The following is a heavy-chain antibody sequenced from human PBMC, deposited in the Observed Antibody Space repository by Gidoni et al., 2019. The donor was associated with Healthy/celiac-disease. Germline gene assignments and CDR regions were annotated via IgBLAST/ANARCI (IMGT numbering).Heavy chain of an antibody. J-gene: IGHJ4*02. D-gene: IGHD5-18*01. CDR1: ASTSTGYY. Sequence: VQLVPSGAELMTPGSSVKFSCNASASTSTGYYMHWVRQAPGQGLECMGWINPNRGGTNYAQKFQGRVTMTRDTSISTAYMELSRLRSDDTDVYYCARVYWRIQLSLLGYWGQGTLVTVSS. CDR3: ARVYWRIQLSLLGY. CDR2: INPNRGGT. V-gene: IGHV1-2*02.